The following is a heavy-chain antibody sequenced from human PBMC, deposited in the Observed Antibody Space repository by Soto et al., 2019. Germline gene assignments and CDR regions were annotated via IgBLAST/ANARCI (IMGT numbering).Heavy chain of an antibody. CDR2: VLPVFGTT. D-gene: IGHD3-10*01. Sequence: QVQLVQSGAEVKKPGSSVKVSCKASGGTFTSNAISWVRQAPGQGLEWMGTVLPVFGTTNYAPKFRARLTITADDSSSTAYMELRSLKSEDTAVYYCARDRALRGFDYWGQGTLVTVSS. CDR3: ARDRALRGFDY. CDR1: GGTFTSNA. J-gene: IGHJ4*02. V-gene: IGHV1-69*18.